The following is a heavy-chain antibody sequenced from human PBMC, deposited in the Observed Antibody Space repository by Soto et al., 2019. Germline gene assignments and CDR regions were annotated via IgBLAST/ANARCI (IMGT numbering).Heavy chain of an antibody. V-gene: IGHV4-34*01. D-gene: IGHD2-15*01. CDR3: ARMSGYCSGGSCFDY. CDR1: GGSFSGYY. J-gene: IGHJ4*02. CDR2: INHSGST. Sequence: SETLSLTCAVYGGSFSGYYWSWIRQPPGKGLEWIGEINHSGSTNYNPSLKSRVTISVDTSKNQFSLKLSSVTAADTAVYYCARMSGYCSGGSCFDYWGQGTLVTVSS.